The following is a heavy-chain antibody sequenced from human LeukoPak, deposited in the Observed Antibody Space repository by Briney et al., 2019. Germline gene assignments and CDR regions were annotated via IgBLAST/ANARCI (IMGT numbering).Heavy chain of an antibody. V-gene: IGHV4-59*01. CDR1: GGSISSYY. J-gene: IGHJ3*02. CDR3: ARGPYKYDGSGAFDI. D-gene: IGHD3-22*01. CDR2: IHYTGST. Sequence: PSETLSLTCTVSGGSISSYYWSWIRQPPGKGLEWIGYIHYTGSTNYNPSLKSRVTISVDTSKNQFSLKLSSVTAADTAVYYCARGPYKYDGSGAFDIWGQGTKVTVSS.